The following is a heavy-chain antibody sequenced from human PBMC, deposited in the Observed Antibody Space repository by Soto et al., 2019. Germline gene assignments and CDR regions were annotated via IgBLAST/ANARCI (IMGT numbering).Heavy chain of an antibody. CDR3: ARAPRGNYGYPSYFDY. Sequence: SETLSLTCTVSGGSISSYYWSWIRQPPGKGLEWIGYIYYSGSTNYNPSLKSRVTISVDTSKNQFSLKLSSVTAADTAVYYCARAPRGNYGYPSYFDYWGQGTLITVSS. CDR2: IYYSGST. V-gene: IGHV4-59*01. D-gene: IGHD3-10*01. CDR1: GGSISSYY. J-gene: IGHJ4*02.